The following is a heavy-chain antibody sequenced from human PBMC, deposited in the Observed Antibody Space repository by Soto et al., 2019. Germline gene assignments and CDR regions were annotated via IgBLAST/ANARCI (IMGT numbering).Heavy chain of an antibody. V-gene: IGHV3-13*01. CDR3: ARVVRGYCSGGSCYGGSYYYYMDV. J-gene: IGHJ6*03. D-gene: IGHD2-15*01. CDR1: GFTFSSYD. Sequence: EVQLVESGGGLVQPGGSLRLSCAASGFTFSSYDMHWVRQATGKGLEWVSAIGTAGDTYYPVSVKGRFTISRENAKNSLYLQMNMLRAGDTPVYYCARVVRGYCSGGSCYGGSYYYYMDVWGKGTTVTVSS. CDR2: IGTAGDT.